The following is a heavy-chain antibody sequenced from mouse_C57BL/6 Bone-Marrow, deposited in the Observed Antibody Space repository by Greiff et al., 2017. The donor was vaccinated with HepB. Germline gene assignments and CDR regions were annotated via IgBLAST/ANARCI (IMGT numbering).Heavy chain of an antibody. CDR3: TTSRDVRYFDY. J-gene: IGHJ2*01. CDR2: IDPENGDT. V-gene: IGHV14-4*01. D-gene: IGHD3-3*01. CDR1: GFNIKDDY. Sequence: DVQLQESGAELVRPGASVKLSCTASGFNIKDDYMHWVKQRPEQGLEWIGWIDPENGDTEYASKFQGKATITADTSSNTAYLQLSSLTSEDTAVYYCTTSRDVRYFDYWGQGTTLTVSS.